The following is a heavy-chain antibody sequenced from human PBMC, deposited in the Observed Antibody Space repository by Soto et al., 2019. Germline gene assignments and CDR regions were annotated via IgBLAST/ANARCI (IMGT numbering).Heavy chain of an antibody. CDR2: IYYSGST. D-gene: IGHD4-17*01. Sequence: SETLSLTCTVSGGSINGYYWSWIRQPPGKGLQWIGNIYYSGSTNYNPSLKSRVTISVVSSKNQVSLKLSSVTAADTAVYYCTRVGGYYGDYPNFDYWGQGTLVTVSS. CDR3: TRVGGYYGDYPNFDY. V-gene: IGHV4-59*01. J-gene: IGHJ4*02. CDR1: GGSINGYY.